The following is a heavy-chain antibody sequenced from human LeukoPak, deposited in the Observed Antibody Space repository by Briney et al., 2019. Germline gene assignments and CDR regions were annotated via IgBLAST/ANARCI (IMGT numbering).Heavy chain of an antibody. CDR1: GGSCDDYY. Sequence: SETLSLTCAVYGGSCDDYYCSWLRQPPGKGLEWIGEIHPSGIFYYNSSLLSRATISLDTSKSQFSLRLASVTAADTAFYYCARGRDRSKAGDHWGQGSLVTVSS. J-gene: IGHJ4*02. CDR2: IHPSGIF. D-gene: IGHD5-24*01. CDR3: ARGRDRSKAGDH. V-gene: IGHV4-34*01.